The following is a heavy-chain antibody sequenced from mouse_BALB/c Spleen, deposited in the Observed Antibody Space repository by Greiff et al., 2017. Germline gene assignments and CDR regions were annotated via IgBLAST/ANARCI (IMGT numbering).Heavy chain of an antibody. CDR1: GYSITSDYA. Sequence: EVKVEESGPGLVKPSQSLSLTCTVTGYSITSDYAWNWIRQFPGNKLEWMGYISYSGSTSYNPSLKSRISITRDTSKNQFFLQLNSVTTEDTATYYCARGGAGSFAYWGQGTLVTVSA. CDR3: ARGGAGSFAY. J-gene: IGHJ3*01. CDR2: ISYSGST. D-gene: IGHD3-3*01. V-gene: IGHV3-2*02.